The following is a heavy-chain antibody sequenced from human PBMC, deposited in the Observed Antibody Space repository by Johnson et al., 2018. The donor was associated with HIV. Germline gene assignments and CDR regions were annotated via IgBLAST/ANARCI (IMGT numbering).Heavy chain of an antibody. CDR2: ISGGST. V-gene: IGHV3-11*06. J-gene: IGHJ3*02. CDR1: GFTFSDYY. CDR3: ARDDIRDGKSFDI. Sequence: QVQLVESGGGLVKPGGSLRLSCAASGFTFSDYYMSWIRQAPGKGLEWVSSISGGSTYFADSRKGRFTISRDNSKNSLHLQMNSLRAEDTAVYYCARDDIRDGKSFDIWGQGTMVTVSS.